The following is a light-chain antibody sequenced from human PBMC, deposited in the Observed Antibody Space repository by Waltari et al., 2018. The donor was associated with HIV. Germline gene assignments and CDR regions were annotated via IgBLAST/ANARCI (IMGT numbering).Light chain of an antibody. CDR2: EHN. V-gene: IGLV6-57*02. CDR3: QSYDSITWV. Sequence: NFMLTQPHSVSESPGKTVTISCTGSSRRIASNYVQWYQQRPGSAPTTVIYEHNQRPSGVTDRFSGSIDSSSNSASLTISGLKTEDEADYYCQSYDSITWVFGGGTKLTVL. J-gene: IGLJ3*02. CDR1: SRRIASNY.